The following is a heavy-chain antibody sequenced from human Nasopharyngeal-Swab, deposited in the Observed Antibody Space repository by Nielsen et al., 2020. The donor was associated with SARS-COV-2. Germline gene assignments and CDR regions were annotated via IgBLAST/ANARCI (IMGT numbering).Heavy chain of an antibody. J-gene: IGHJ6*02. D-gene: IGHD5-12*01. Sequence: GESLKISCAASGFTFSSYEMNWVRQAPGKGLEWVSYISSSGSTIYYADSVKGRFTISRDNSKNTLNLQMNNLRAEDTAIYYCAKDRDSGDDSEEYYHYYGMDVWGQGTTVTVFS. CDR1: GFTFSSYE. CDR2: ISSSGSTI. V-gene: IGHV3-48*03. CDR3: AKDRDSGDDSEEYYHYYGMDV.